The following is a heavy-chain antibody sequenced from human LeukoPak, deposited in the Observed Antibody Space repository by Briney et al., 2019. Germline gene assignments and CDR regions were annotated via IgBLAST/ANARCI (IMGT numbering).Heavy chain of an antibody. Sequence: SETLSLTCTVSGGSISSYYWSWIRQPAGKGLEWIGRIYTSGSTNYNPSLKSRVTMSVDTSKNQFSLKLSSVTAADAAVYYCARGGSKEFGDGMDVWGQGTTVTVSS. CDR1: GGSISSYY. J-gene: IGHJ6*02. V-gene: IGHV4-4*07. D-gene: IGHD3-10*01. CDR2: IYTSGST. CDR3: ARGGSKEFGDGMDV.